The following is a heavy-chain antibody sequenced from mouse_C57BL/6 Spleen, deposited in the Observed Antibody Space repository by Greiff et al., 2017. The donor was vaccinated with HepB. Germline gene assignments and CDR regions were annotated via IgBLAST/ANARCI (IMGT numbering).Heavy chain of an antibody. CDR2: IDPETGGT. Sequence: QVHVKQSGAELVRPGASVTLSCKASGYTFTDYEMHWVKQTPVHGLEWIGAIDPETGGTAYNQKFKGKAILTADKSSSTAYMELRSLTSEDSAVYYCTRWRANYYGSSYWYFDVWGTGTTVTVSS. D-gene: IGHD1-1*01. CDR3: TRWRANYYGSSYWYFDV. V-gene: IGHV1-15*01. J-gene: IGHJ1*03. CDR1: GYTFTDYE.